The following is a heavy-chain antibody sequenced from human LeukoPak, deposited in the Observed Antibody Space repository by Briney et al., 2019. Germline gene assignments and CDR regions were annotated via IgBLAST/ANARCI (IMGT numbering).Heavy chain of an antibody. CDR1: GFNFRSYA. CDR2: IDPTGDST. V-gene: IGHV3-23*01. J-gene: IGHJ4*02. Sequence: GSLRLSCVASGFNFRSYAMHWVRQAPGKGLDWVSSIDPTGDSTAYADSVKGRFTISRDNSKNTLYLQMNSLRVDDTALYYCAKVYRLSSGEYISYLDFWGQGALVTLSP. D-gene: IGHD4-17*01. CDR3: AKVYRLSSGEYISYLDF.